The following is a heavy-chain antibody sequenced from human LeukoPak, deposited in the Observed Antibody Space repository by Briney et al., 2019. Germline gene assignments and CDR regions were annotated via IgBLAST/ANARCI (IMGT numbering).Heavy chain of an antibody. D-gene: IGHD3-10*01. CDR3: ARVRGSPYYYYYMDV. CDR1: GFTVSSNY. V-gene: IGHV3-53*01. CDR2: IYSGGST. Sequence: GGSLRLSCAASGFTVSSNYMSWVRQAPGKGLEWVSVIYSGGSTYYADSVKGRFTISRDNPKNTLYLQMNSLRAEDTAVYYCARVRGSPYYYYYMDVWGKGTTVTVSS. J-gene: IGHJ6*03.